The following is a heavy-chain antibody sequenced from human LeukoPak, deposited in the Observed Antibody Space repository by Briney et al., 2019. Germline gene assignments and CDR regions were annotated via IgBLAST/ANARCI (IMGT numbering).Heavy chain of an antibody. CDR1: GYTFTSYG. J-gene: IGHJ5*02. CDR2: ISAYNGNT. Sequence: ASVKVSCKASGYTFTSYGISWVRQAPGQGLEWMGWISAYNGNTNYAQKLQGRVTMTTDTSTSTAYMELRSPRSDDTAVYYCARARDCSSTSCPRKTNWFDLWGQGTLVTVSS. CDR3: ARARDCSSTSCPRKTNWFDL. V-gene: IGHV1-18*01. D-gene: IGHD2-2*01.